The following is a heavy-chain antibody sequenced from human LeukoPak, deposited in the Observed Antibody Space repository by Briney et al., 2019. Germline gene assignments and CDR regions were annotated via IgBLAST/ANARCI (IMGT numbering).Heavy chain of an antibody. CDR2: MNPNSGNT. CDR3: ARARIRGSYYPVDY. D-gene: IGHD1-26*01. CDR1: GYTFTSYD. V-gene: IGHV1-8*03. Sequence: ASVKVSCKASGYTFTSYDINWVRQATGQGLEWMGWMNPNSGNTGYAQKFQGRVTITRNTSISTAYMELSSLRSEDTAVYYCARARIRGSYYPVDYWGQGTLVTVSS. J-gene: IGHJ4*02.